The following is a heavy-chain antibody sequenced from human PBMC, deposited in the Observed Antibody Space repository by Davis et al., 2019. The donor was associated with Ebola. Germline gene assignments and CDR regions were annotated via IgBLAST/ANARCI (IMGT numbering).Heavy chain of an antibody. CDR2: ISWNSGSI. V-gene: IGHV3-9*01. CDR1: GFTFDDYA. Sequence: PGGSLRLSCAASGFTFDDYAMHWVRQAPGKGLEWVSGISWNSGSIGYADSVKGRFTISRDNAKNSLYLQMNSLRAEDTALYYCARGPMLRPYYYYGMDVWGKGTTVTVSS. D-gene: IGHD2-8*01. J-gene: IGHJ6*04. CDR3: ARGPMLRPYYYYGMDV.